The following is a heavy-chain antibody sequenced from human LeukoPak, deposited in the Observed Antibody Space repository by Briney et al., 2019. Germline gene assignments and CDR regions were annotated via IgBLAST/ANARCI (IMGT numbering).Heavy chain of an antibody. CDR2: ISGSGGST. D-gene: IGHD2-15*01. V-gene: IGHV3-23*01. CDR3: AKAPPPYCSGGTCYFDY. J-gene: IGHJ4*02. CDR1: EFTLSTGFTYSNYW. Sequence: GGSLRLSCAASEFTLSTGFTYSNYWMSWVRQAPGKGLEWVSGISGSGGSTYYADSVKGRFTISRDNSKNTLYLQMNSLRAEDTAVYYCAKAPPPYCSGGTCYFDYWGQGTLVTVSS.